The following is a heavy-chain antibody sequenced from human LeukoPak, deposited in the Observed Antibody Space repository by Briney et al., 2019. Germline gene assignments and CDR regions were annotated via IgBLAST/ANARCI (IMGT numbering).Heavy chain of an antibody. J-gene: IGHJ4*02. V-gene: IGHV3-30*02. Sequence: GGSLRLSCAASGFTFSSYGMHWVRQAPGKGLGWVAFIRYDGSNKYYADSVKGRFTISRDNSKNTLYLQMNSLRAEDTAVYYCATLTGTSVDYWGQGTLVTVSS. CDR1: GFTFSSYG. CDR3: ATLTGTSVDY. D-gene: IGHD1-20*01. CDR2: IRYDGSNK.